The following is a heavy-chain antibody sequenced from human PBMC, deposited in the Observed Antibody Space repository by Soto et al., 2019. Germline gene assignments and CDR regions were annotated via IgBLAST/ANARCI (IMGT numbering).Heavy chain of an antibody. CDR2: IYSDGST. D-gene: IGHD2-2*02. J-gene: IGHJ6*02. CDR1: AFRVSVNS. CDR3: ARDCISASCYTPHYGMDV. V-gene: IGHV3-53*01. Sequence: GRSLRLSCALAAFRVSVNSMSWVRHPPGKGREWVSFIYSDGSTYYADSVKGRFTISRDNSKNTLYLQMNSLRAEDTAVYYCARDCISASCYTPHYGMDVWGQGTTVTVSS.